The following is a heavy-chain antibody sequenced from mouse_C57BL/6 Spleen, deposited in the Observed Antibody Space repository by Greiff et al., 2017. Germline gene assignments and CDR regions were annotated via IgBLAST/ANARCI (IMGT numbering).Heavy chain of an antibody. CDR1: GYTFTDYN. J-gene: IGHJ4*01. V-gene: IGHV1-18*01. CDR2: INPNNGGT. D-gene: IGHD1-1*01. Sequence: VQLKQSGPELVKPGASVKIPCKASGYTFTDYNMDWVKQSHGKSLEWIGDINPNNGGTIYNQKFTGKATLTVDKSTSTAYMELRSLTSEDTAVYYCAREGYYGSSPMDYWGQGTSVTVSS. CDR3: AREGYYGSSPMDY.